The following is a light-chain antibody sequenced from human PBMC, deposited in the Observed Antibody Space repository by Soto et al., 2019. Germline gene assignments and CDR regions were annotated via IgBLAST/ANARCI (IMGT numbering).Light chain of an antibody. CDR3: QQYADQFT. CDR1: QSISSSY. CDR2: AAS. Sequence: EIVLTQSPGTLSLSPGEGGTLSCRASQSISSSYLAWYQQKPGQSPRLLIYAASSRATGIPDRFSGSGSGTDFTLTISRLEPEDFATYYCQQYADQFTFGPGTEVDVQ. J-gene: IGKJ3*01. V-gene: IGKV3-20*01.